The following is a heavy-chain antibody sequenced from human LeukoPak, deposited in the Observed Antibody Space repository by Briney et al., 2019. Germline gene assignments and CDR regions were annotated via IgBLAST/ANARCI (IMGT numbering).Heavy chain of an antibody. CDR1: GFTFSSYA. CDR3: AKTKSGWSDAFGI. D-gene: IGHD6-19*01. V-gene: IGHV3-23*01. Sequence: GGSLRLSCAASGFTFSSYAMSWVRQAPGKGLEWVSAISGSGGSTYYADSVKGRFTISRDNSKNTLYLQMNGLRAEDTAVYYCAKTKSGWSDAFGIWGQGTMVTVSS. J-gene: IGHJ3*02. CDR2: ISGSGGST.